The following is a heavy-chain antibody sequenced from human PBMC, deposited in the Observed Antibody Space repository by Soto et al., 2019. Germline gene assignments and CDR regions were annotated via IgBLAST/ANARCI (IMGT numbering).Heavy chain of an antibody. D-gene: IGHD4-17*01. CDR3: ARPTDYHYGMQV. CDR2: IYPHDSDT. V-gene: IGHV5-51*01. Sequence: GESLKISCEGSGYNFHTYWIALVRQMPGKGLEWMGFIYPHDSDTRYSPSFRGQVTISADKSINTAYLQWTSLKASDTAIYFCARPTDYHYGMQVWGQGTTVTVS. CDR1: GYNFHTYW. J-gene: IGHJ6*02.